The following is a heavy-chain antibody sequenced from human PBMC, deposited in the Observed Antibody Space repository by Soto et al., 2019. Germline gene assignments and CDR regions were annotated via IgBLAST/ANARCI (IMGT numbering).Heavy chain of an antibody. D-gene: IGHD3-22*01. V-gene: IGHV1-69*01. CDR3: ARGGSGYTWFNEF. CDR2: IIPVFQTA. J-gene: IGHJ4*02. Sequence: QAQLVQSGAEVKKPGSSVKVSCKASGGLFSSYPISWVRQVPVQGLEWMGGIIPVFQTAYYTQRFQGRVTINADESTNTAYMELSSLRAEDTAIYYCARGGSGYTWFNEFWGQGTLVTVSS. CDR1: GGLFSSYP.